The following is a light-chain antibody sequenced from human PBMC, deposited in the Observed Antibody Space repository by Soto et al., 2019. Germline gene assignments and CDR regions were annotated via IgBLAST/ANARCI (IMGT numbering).Light chain of an antibody. CDR3: QQYGSSPRT. CDR1: QSVSSSY. V-gene: IGKV3-20*01. Sequence: EIVLTQSPGTLTLSPGERATLSCRASQSVSSSYLAWYQQKPGQAPTLLIYGASSRATGIPGRFSGSGSGTDFTLTISRLEPEDFAVYYCQQYGSSPRTFGQGTKVDI. CDR2: GAS. J-gene: IGKJ1*01.